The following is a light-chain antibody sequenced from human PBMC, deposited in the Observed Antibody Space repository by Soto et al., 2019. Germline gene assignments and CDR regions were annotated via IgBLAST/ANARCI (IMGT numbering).Light chain of an antibody. V-gene: IGKV1-39*01. Sequence: DIQMTQSPSSLSASVGDRVPISCRSSQTIHKYLNWYQQRPGKAPKLIVYEATSLETGVSLKFSGSGAETEFTLTINSLQPEDFATYYCQQSFVSPWTFGQGTNIEI. CDR3: QQSFVSPWT. J-gene: IGKJ1*01. CDR2: EAT. CDR1: QTIHKY.